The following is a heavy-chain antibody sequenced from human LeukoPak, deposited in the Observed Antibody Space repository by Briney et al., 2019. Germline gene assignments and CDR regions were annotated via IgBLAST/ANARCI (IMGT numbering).Heavy chain of an antibody. CDR1: GFTFSDYY. CDR2: ISSSGSTL. Sequence: GGSLRLSCSASGFTFSDYYMSWIRQAPGKGLEWVSYISSSGSTLYYVDSVKGRFTISRDNAKNSLYLQMNSLRAEDTAVYYCAREGEHCSGTSCYTLHYYYYYMDVWGKGTTVTVSS. V-gene: IGHV3-11*04. D-gene: IGHD2-2*02. CDR3: AREGEHCSGTSCYTLHYYYYYMDV. J-gene: IGHJ6*03.